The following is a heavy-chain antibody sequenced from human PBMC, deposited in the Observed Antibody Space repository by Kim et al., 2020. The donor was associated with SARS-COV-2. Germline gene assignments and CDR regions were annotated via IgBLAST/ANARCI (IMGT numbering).Heavy chain of an antibody. D-gene: IGHD2-15*01. V-gene: IGHV5-51*01. CDR2: YPGNSDT. J-gene: IGHJ4*02. Sequence: YPGNSDTRYSPPFQAQATISADESISTAYLQWSSLKASDTAMYYCARIGDYWGQGTLVTVSS. CDR3: ARIGDY.